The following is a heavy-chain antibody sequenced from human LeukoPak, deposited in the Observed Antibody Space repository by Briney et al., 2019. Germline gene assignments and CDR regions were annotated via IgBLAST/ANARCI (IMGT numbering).Heavy chain of an antibody. CDR1: GFTFSSYA. J-gene: IGHJ4*02. Sequence: PGGSLRLSCAPSGFTFSSYAMSCVRQAPGKGLEWVSAISGSGGSTYYADSVKGRFTISRDNSKNTLYLQMNSLRAEDTAVYYCAKDRGYCSGGSCYRSFDCWGQGTLVTVSS. D-gene: IGHD2-15*01. CDR3: AKDRGYCSGGSCYRSFDC. CDR2: ISGSGGST. V-gene: IGHV3-23*01.